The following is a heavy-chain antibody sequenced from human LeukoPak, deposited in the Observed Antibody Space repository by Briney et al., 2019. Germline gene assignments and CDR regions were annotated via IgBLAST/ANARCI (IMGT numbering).Heavy chain of an antibody. Sequence: GGSLRLSCAASGFTVSSNYMSWVRQAPGKGLEWVSIIYSGGSTYYADSVKGRFTISRENAKNSLYLQMNSLRAGDTAVYYCARAGKGGSSGYALAMDVWGQGTTVTVSS. D-gene: IGHD3-22*01. CDR3: ARAGKGGSSGYALAMDV. CDR1: GFTVSSNY. CDR2: IYSGGST. V-gene: IGHV3-53*01. J-gene: IGHJ6*02.